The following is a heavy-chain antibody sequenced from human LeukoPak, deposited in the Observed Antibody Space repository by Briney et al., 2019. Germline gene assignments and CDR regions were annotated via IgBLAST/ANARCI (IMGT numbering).Heavy chain of an antibody. CDR3: ARDFFDK. CDR1: GFTFSNYW. J-gene: IGHJ4*02. Sequence: GGSLRPSCATSGFTFSNYWMSWVRQAPGKGLEWVANIKQDGSDKYYVDSVKGRFTISRDNAKNSLFLQMNSLRAEDTAVYYCARDFFDKWGQGTLVTVSS. CDR2: IKQDGSDK. V-gene: IGHV3-7*04.